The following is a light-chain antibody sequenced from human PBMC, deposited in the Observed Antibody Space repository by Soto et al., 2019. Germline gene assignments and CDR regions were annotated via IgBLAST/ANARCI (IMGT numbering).Light chain of an antibody. V-gene: IGKV4-1*01. J-gene: IGKJ1*01. CDR3: QQFFHAPT. CDR2: WAS. CDR1: HVVLFVSNNKNF. Sequence: DIVMTQSPDSLSVSLGERATIHFLSNHVVLFVSNNKNFLAWYQQKPGQPPKLFLNWASTRESGVPDRFIGGGSGTEFTLTISSLHAEDVAVYYCQQFFHAPTFGQGTKVDIK.